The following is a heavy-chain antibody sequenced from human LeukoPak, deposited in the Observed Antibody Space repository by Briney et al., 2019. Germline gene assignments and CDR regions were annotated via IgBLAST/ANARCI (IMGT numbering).Heavy chain of an antibody. J-gene: IGHJ3*02. Sequence: GASVKVSCKASGGTFSSYAISWVRQAPGQGLEWMGRIIPIFGTANYAQKFQGRVTITTDESTSTAYMELSSLRSEDTAVYYRARINGRRRPYYYDSSGYYSDAFDIWGQGTMVTVSS. V-gene: IGHV1-69*05. CDR3: ARINGRRRPYYYDSSGYYSDAFDI. CDR2: IIPIFGTA. CDR1: GGTFSSYA. D-gene: IGHD3-22*01.